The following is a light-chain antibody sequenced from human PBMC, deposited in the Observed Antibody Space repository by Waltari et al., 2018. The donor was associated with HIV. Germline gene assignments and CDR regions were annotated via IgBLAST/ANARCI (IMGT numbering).Light chain of an antibody. J-gene: IGKJ1*01. CDR2: GAS. CDR1: QSVGSN. CDR3: QQYGSSPRT. V-gene: IGKV3-20*01. Sequence: EIVMTQSPATLSMSPGERATLSCRASQSVGSNLAWYQQRPGQAPRLLIYGASSRATGIPDRFSVSGSGTDFTLTISRLEPEDFAVYYCQQYGSSPRTFGQGTKVEIK.